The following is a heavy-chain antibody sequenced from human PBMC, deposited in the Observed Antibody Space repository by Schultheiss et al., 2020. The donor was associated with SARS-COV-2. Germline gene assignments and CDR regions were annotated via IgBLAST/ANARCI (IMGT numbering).Heavy chain of an antibody. CDR1: GYTFTSYG. Sequence: ASVKVSCKASGYTFTSYGISWVRQAPGQGLEWMGWISAYNGNTGYAQKFQGRVTMTRNTSISTAYMELTRLTSDDTAVYYCARDTYSSSWSYYYYYGMDVWGQGTTVTVSS. J-gene: IGHJ6*02. CDR2: ISAYNGNT. V-gene: IGHV1-18*01. D-gene: IGHD6-6*01. CDR3: ARDTYSSSWSYYYYYGMDV.